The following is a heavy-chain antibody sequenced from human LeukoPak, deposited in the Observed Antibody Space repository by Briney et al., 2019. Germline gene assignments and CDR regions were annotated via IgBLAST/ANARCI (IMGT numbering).Heavy chain of an antibody. Sequence: SVKVSCKASVGTFSRYAISWVRQAPGQGLEWMGGIIPIFGTANYAQKFQGRVTITADKSTSTAYMELSSLRSEDTAVYYCARVPHYDILTGYPWFDPWGQGTLVTVSS. V-gene: IGHV1-69*06. D-gene: IGHD3-9*01. CDR3: ARVPHYDILTGYPWFDP. CDR2: IIPIFGTA. CDR1: VGTFSRYA. J-gene: IGHJ5*02.